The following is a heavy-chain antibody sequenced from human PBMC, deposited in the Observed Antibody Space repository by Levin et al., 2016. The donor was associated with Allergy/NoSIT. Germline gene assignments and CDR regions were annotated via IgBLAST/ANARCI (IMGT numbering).Heavy chain of an antibody. Sequence: WVRQAPGQGLEWMGWINTNSGGTDYAQKFQGRVTMTRDTSISTAYMELSRLRSDDTAIYYCARDLPNDYGDYGDYWGQGTLVTVSS. J-gene: IGHJ4*02. V-gene: IGHV1-2*02. D-gene: IGHD4-17*01. CDR3: ARDLPNDYGDYGDY. CDR2: INTNSGGT.